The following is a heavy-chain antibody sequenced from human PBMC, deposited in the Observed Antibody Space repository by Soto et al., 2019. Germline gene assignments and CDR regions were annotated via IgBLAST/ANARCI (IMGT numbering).Heavy chain of an antibody. CDR2: IYYSGST. J-gene: IGHJ4*02. CDR3: ASRDGSSWYDRDY. Sequence: QLQLQESGPGLVKPSATLSLTCTVSGGSISSSSYYWGWIRQPPGKGLEWIGSIYYSGSTYYNPSLKSRVTIPVDTSKNQFSRKLSPVTAADTAVYYCASRDGSSWYDRDYWGQGTLVTVSS. D-gene: IGHD6-13*01. CDR1: GGSISSSSYY. V-gene: IGHV4-39*01.